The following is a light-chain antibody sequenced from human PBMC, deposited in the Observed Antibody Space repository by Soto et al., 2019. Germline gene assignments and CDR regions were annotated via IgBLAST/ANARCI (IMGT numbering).Light chain of an antibody. Sequence: DIQMTQSPSSLSAFVGDRVTITCRASQGISNYLAWYQQQPGKVPRLLIYGASTLQTAVPSRLSGRRSGTDFTLTIGSLEPEDVATYDCQKYNSAPPTFGGGTKVEIK. CDR3: QKYNSAPPT. V-gene: IGKV1-27*01. CDR1: QGISNY. CDR2: GAS. J-gene: IGKJ4*01.